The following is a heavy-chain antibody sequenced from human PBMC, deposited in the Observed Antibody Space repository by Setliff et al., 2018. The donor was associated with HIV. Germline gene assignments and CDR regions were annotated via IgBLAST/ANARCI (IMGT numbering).Heavy chain of an antibody. CDR3: ARGHHFYWYFDL. Sequence: ASVKVSCKASGYSFTTYGISWVRQAPGQGLEWVGWISVYNGQTLYAQKVQDRITVTMDIPKDTAYMELRGLSPDDTAVYYCARGHHFYWYFDLWGPGTLVTSPQ. V-gene: IGHV1-18*01. J-gene: IGHJ2*01. CDR2: ISVYNGQT. CDR1: GYSFTTYG.